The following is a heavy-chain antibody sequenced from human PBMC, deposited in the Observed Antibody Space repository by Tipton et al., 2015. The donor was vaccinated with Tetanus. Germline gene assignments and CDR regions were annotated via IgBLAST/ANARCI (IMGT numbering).Heavy chain of an antibody. J-gene: IGHJ6*03. CDR1: GGSVTRGSYY. V-gene: IGHV4-61*01. D-gene: IGHD6-13*01. Sequence: TLSLTCTVSGGSVTRGSYYWNWIRQPPGKGLEWIGYYFYRGNTNYLPSLKSRVAISVDTTKNQVSLQLNSVTAADTAVYYCARSEQQLVRGYYYYYYMGVWGKGTTVTVSS. CDR3: ARSEQQLVRGYYYYYYMGV. CDR2: YFYRGNT.